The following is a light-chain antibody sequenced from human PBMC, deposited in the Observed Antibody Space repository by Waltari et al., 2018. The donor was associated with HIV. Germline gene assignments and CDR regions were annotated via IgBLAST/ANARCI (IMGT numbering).Light chain of an antibody. CDR3: QQYAKSPWT. Sequence: EIVLTQSPATLSLSPGERATLSCRASQSVSSYLAWYQQKPGQAPRLLIYDASNRATGIPARFSGSGSGTDFTLTIGTLEPEDFAVYYCQQYAKSPWTFGQGTKVEIK. J-gene: IGKJ1*01. CDR1: QSVSSY. V-gene: IGKV3-11*01. CDR2: DAS.